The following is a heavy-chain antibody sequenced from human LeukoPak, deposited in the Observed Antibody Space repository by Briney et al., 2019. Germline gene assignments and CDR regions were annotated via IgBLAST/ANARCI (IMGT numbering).Heavy chain of an antibody. D-gene: IGHD3-9*01. CDR1: GFTFSSYA. Sequence: GGSLRLSCAASGFTFSSYAMHWVRQAPGKGLEWVAVISYDGSNKYYADSVKGRFTISRDNSKNTLYLQMNSLRAEDTAVYYCARDLDILTPLDYWGQGTLVTVSS. V-gene: IGHV3-30-3*01. CDR3: ARDLDILTPLDY. CDR2: ISYDGSNK. J-gene: IGHJ4*02.